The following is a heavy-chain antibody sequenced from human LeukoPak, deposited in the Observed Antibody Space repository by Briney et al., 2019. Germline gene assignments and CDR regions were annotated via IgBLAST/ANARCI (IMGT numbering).Heavy chain of an antibody. D-gene: IGHD6-19*01. CDR1: GFTFSSYA. CDR2: VNADGGNT. Sequence: GGSLRLSCAASGFTFSSYAMSWVRQAPGKGLEWVSSVNADGGNTYYADSVKGRFTISRDNSKNTLYLQMNSLRAEDTAIYYCAKRSAESSGYFDYWGQGTLVTVSS. J-gene: IGHJ4*02. CDR3: AKRSAESSGYFDY. V-gene: IGHV3-23*01.